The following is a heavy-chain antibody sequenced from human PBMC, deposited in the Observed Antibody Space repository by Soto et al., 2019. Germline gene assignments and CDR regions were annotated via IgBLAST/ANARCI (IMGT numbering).Heavy chain of an antibody. CDR3: ARGQRFSDLLDP. Sequence: SETLSLTCTVSGGSMSSYYWTWIRQPAGKGLEWIGRVYSSGGTHYNPSLKSRVTISLDTAKNQFSLRLLAVTDADTAVYYCARGQRFSDLLDPSAQGTVVTVSA. CDR2: VYSSGGT. V-gene: IGHV4-4*07. J-gene: IGHJ5*02. D-gene: IGHD3-3*01. CDR1: GGSMSSYY.